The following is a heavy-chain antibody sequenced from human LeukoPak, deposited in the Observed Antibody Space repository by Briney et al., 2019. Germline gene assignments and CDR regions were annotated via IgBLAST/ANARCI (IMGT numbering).Heavy chain of an antibody. CDR3: ARVAGIGNYYYYGMDV. J-gene: IGHJ6*02. Sequence: PGGSLRLSCAASGFTFSSYSMNWVRQAPGEGLEWVSYISSSSSTIYYADSVKGRFTISRDNAKNSLYLQMNSLRAEDTAVYYCARVAGIGNYYYYGMDVWGQGTTVTVSS. D-gene: IGHD2-15*01. V-gene: IGHV3-48*04. CDR1: GFTFSSYS. CDR2: ISSSSSTI.